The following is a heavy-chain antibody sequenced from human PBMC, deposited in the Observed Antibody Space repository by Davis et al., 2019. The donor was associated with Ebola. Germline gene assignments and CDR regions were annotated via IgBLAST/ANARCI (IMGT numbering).Heavy chain of an antibody. J-gene: IGHJ5*02. CDR2: ISWNSGNI. V-gene: IGHV3-9*01. D-gene: IGHD4/OR15-4a*01. CDR1: GFTFSSYW. Sequence: GGSLRLSCAASGFTFSSYWMSWVRQAPGKGLEWVSGISWNSGNIGYADSVKGRFTISRDNAKNSLYLQMNSLRAEDTALYYCAKDGANWSWGQGTLVTVSS. CDR3: AKDGANWS.